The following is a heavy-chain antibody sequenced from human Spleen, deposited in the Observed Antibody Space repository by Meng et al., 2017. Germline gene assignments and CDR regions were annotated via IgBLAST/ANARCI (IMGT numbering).Heavy chain of an antibody. D-gene: IGHD6-6*01. CDR1: GGSISSYNW. J-gene: IGHJ5*02. Sequence: QGVLEGRGQGLVSPSGTPVLTFVVSGGSISSYNWWTWVRQPPGKGLEWIGEIYYTGSTNYNPSLKSRLTISVDKSKNQFSLKLSSVTAADTAVYYCAKVAGIGARSWFDPWGQGILVTVSS. CDR2: IYYTGST. CDR3: AKVAGIGARSWFDP. V-gene: IGHV4-4*02.